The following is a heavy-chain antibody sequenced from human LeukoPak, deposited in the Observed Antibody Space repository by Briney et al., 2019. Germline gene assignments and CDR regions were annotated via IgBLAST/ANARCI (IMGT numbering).Heavy chain of an antibody. CDR2: ITGDAGTT. Sequence: PGGSLRLSCAASGFTFSSYAMNWVRQTPGKGLEWVSFITGDAGTTSYPDSLKGRFTISRDNSKSTLYLQLNSLSAEDTAVYYCAKTTGNGHWLIEYWGQGTLVTVSS. CDR3: AKTTGNGHWLIEY. D-gene: IGHD4-23*01. CDR1: GFTFSSYA. V-gene: IGHV3-23*01. J-gene: IGHJ4*02.